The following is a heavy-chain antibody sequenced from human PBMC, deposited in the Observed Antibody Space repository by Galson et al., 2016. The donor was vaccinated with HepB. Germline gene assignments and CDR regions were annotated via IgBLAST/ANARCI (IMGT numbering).Heavy chain of an antibody. Sequence: WSWVRQPPGKGLEWIGYIHHSGRTYYNPSLKSRVTISVDRSKNQFSLNLSSVTAADTAVYYCARVVVVATFRWGKKKEEYYFDYWGQGTLVTVSS. D-gene: IGHD2-15*01. V-gene: IGHV4-30-2*01. CDR3: ARVVVVATFRWGKKKEEYYFDY. CDR2: IHHSGRT. J-gene: IGHJ4*02.